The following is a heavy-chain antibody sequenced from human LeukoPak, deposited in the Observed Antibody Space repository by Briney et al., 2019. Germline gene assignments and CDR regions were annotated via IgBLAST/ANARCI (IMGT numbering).Heavy chain of an antibody. Sequence: GGSLRLSCAASGFTFSSYWMDWVRQAPGKGLVWVSRINSDGSSTSYADSVKGRFTISRDNAKNTLYLQMNSLRAEDTAVYYCARDLGWELPYDAFDIWGQGTMVTVSS. CDR2: INSDGSST. D-gene: IGHD1-26*01. V-gene: IGHV3-74*01. CDR1: GFTFSSYW. J-gene: IGHJ3*02. CDR3: ARDLGWELPYDAFDI.